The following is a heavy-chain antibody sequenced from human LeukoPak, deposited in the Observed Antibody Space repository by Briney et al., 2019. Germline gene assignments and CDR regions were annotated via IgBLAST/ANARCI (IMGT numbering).Heavy chain of an antibody. V-gene: IGHV1-2*02. Sequence: ASVKVSCEASGYTFTSYGISWVRQAPGQGLEWMGWINPNSGGTNYSQKFQGRVTMTRDTSISTAYMELSRLRSDDTAVYYCARDKRTGRDGYNYRYYYYYGMDVWGQGTTVTVSS. CDR1: GYTFTSYG. J-gene: IGHJ6*02. D-gene: IGHD5-24*01. CDR3: ARDKRTGRDGYNYRYYYYYGMDV. CDR2: INPNSGGT.